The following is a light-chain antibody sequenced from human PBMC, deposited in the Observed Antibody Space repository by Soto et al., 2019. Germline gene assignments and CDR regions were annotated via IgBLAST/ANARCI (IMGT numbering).Light chain of an antibody. J-gene: IGLJ2*01. CDR3: SSYISSSTHLA. V-gene: IGLV2-14*01. CDR1: SSDVGGYNY. CDR2: EVS. Sequence: QSALTQPASVSGSPGQSITISCTGTSSDVGGYNYVSWYQQHPGKAPKLMIYEVSNRPSGVSNRFSGSKSGNTASLTISGLQAEDEADYYCSSYISSSTHLAFGGGTELTVL.